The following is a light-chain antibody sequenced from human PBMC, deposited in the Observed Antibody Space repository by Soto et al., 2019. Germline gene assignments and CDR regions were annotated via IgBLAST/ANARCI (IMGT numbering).Light chain of an antibody. J-gene: IGKJ1*01. Sequence: EIVMTHSPATMSVSPWERATLSCRASQSVNSNLAWYQQKPGQAPRLLIYGASTRATGIPARFSGSGSGTEFNLTISSLQSEDFAVYYCQQYNNWPRTFGQGTKVDI. CDR1: QSVNSN. CDR2: GAS. V-gene: IGKV3-15*01. CDR3: QQYNNWPRT.